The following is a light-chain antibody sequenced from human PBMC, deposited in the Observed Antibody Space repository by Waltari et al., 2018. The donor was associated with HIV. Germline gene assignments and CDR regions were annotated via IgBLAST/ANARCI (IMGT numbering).Light chain of an antibody. J-gene: IGLJ3*02. CDR1: ALPKQY. CDR2: KDS. V-gene: IGLV3-25*03. Sequence: SYELTQPPSVSVSPGQTARITCSGDALPKQYAYWYQPKPGQAPVLVIYKDSERPSGIPERFSGSSSGTTVTLTSSGVQAEDEADYYCQSADSSGTHWVFGGGTKLTVL. CDR3: QSADSSGTHWV.